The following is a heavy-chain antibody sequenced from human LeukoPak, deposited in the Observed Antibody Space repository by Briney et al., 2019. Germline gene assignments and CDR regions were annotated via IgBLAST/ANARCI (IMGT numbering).Heavy chain of an antibody. CDR3: ARVVTVAWSERRPGYFYMDV. CDR1: GFTFSTYA. CDR2: ISYDGSSK. D-gene: IGHD1-1*01. J-gene: IGHJ6*03. Sequence: GGSLRRSCAASGFTFSTYARHWVRQAPGKGLEWVAVISYDGSSKYYADSGKGRFTISRDNAKKSLYLQMNSLRAEDAAVYYCARVVTVAWSERRPGYFYMDVWGKGTTVTVSS. V-gene: IGHV3-30*04.